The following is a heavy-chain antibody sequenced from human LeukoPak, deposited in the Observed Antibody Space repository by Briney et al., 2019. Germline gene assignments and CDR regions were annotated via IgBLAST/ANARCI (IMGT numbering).Heavy chain of an antibody. CDR2: INHSGST. J-gene: IGHJ4*02. D-gene: IGHD5-18*01. Sequence: SETLSLTCAVYGGSFSGYYWSWIRQPPGKGLEWIGEINHSGSTNYNPSLKSRVTISVDTSKNQFSLKLSSVTAADTAVYYCARGLGGYSYGQFDYWGQGTLVTVSS. CDR3: ARGLGGYSYGQFDY. V-gene: IGHV4-34*01. CDR1: GGSFSGYY.